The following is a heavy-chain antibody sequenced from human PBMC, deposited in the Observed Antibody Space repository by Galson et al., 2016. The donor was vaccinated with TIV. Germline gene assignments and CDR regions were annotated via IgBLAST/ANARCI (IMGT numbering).Heavy chain of an antibody. CDR2: ITSSSKFI. CDR1: GFTLSDYG. Sequence: SLRLSCAASGFTLSDYGMNWVRQSPGKGLEWVSAITSSSKFIYYADSVKGRFSISRDNAKNSLYLQMNSLRPDDTALYYCAKEQSCGGDCYLFDFWGQGALVTVSS. D-gene: IGHD2-21*02. CDR3: AKEQSCGGDCYLFDF. V-gene: IGHV3-21*04. J-gene: IGHJ4*02.